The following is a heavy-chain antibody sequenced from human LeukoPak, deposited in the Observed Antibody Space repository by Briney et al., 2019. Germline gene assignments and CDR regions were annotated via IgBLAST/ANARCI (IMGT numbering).Heavy chain of an antibody. D-gene: IGHD2-8*01. J-gene: IGHJ6*02. CDR1: GFTFSGYA. CDR3: ARGPERTGVGTRYYYDMDV. Sequence: GGSLRLSCAASGFTFSGYAMHWVRQAPGKGLEWVAVISYDGSNKYYADSVKGRFTISRDNSKNTLYLQMNSLRAEDTAVYYCARGPERTGVGTRYYYDMDVWGQGTTVTVSS. V-gene: IGHV3-30-3*01. CDR2: ISYDGSNK.